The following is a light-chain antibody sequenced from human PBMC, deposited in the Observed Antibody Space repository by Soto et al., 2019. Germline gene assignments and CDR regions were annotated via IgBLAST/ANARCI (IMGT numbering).Light chain of an antibody. J-gene: IGKJ1*01. CDR3: QQYGTSPWT. Sequence: DIVLTQSPGTLYLSPGERATLSCRASQSVSSGYLAWYQQRPGQAPRLLIYGASTRATRIPDRFSGSGSGTDFNLTISRLEPEDFAVYYCQQYGTSPWTFGQGTKVEI. CDR1: QSVSSGY. CDR2: GAS. V-gene: IGKV3-20*01.